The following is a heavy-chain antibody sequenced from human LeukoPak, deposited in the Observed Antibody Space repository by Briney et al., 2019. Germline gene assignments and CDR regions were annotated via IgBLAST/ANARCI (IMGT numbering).Heavy chain of an antibody. CDR1: GYSFTNYW. V-gene: IGHV5-51*01. D-gene: IGHD3-3*01. CDR3: ARQFTYYAGGC. CDR2: IYPGDSDT. Sequence: GESLKISCKGSGYSFTNYWIGWVRQMPGKGLEWMGIIYPGDSDTRYSPSFQGQVSISADKSLSTAYLQWSSLKASDTAMYYCARQFTYYAGGCWGQGTLVTVSS. J-gene: IGHJ4*02.